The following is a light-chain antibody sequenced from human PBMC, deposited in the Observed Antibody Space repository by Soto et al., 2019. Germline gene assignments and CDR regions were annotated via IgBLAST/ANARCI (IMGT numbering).Light chain of an antibody. CDR2: DAS. CDR3: QQYDNLPPLT. J-gene: IGKJ4*01. V-gene: IGKV1-33*01. Sequence: DIQMTQSPSSLSASVGDRVTITYQASQDIYKFLNWYQQKPGKAPKLLIYDASNLETGVPSRFSGSGSGTDFTFTISSLQPEDIATYYCQQYDNLPPLTFGGGTKVEIK. CDR1: QDIYKF.